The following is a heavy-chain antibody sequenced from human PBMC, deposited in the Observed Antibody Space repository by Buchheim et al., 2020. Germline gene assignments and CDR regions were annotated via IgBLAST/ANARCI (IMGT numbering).Heavy chain of an antibody. D-gene: IGHD3-10*01. V-gene: IGHV3-33*01. J-gene: IGHJ6*02. CDR2: IWYDGSNK. Sequence: QVQLVESGGGVVQPGRSLRLSCAASGFTSSSYGMHWVRQAPGKGLEWVAVIWYDGSNKYYADSVKGRFTLSRDNSKNTLYLKMNSLRAEDTAVYYCARDGHMVRGVITTNGMDVWGQGTT. CDR3: ARDGHMVRGVITTNGMDV. CDR1: GFTSSSYG.